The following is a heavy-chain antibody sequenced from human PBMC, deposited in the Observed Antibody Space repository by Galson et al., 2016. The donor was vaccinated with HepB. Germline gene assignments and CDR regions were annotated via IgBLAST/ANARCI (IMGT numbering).Heavy chain of an antibody. J-gene: IGHJ6*02. CDR3: ARDRLTSVTRHWTGTTYSYYGMDV. CDR1: GFSFSAYW. Sequence: SLRLSCAASGFSFSAYWMSWVRQSPGKGLAWVANIKQDGSEKYYVDSVKGRFTTSRDNARNSLYLQVNGLRADDTAVYYCARDRLTSVTRHWTGTTYSYYGMDVWGQGTTVTVSS. V-gene: IGHV3-7*03. D-gene: IGHD1-14*01. CDR2: IKQDGSEK.